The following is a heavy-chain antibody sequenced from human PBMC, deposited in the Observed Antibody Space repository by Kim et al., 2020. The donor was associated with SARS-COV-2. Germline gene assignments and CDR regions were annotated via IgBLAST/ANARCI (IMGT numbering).Heavy chain of an antibody. CDR3: AKDRTYCGGDCYFDPYDGFAI. Sequence: ASVKVSCKASGYPFTSYAMHWVRQAPGQRLEWMGWHNAGNGNRKYSQNFQGRGTITRDTSATTAYIELRSLRSEDTAVYYCAKDRTYCGGDCYFDPYDGFAIWGPGTMVTVSS. V-gene: IGHV1-3*01. CDR1: GYPFTSYA. D-gene: IGHD2-21*02. J-gene: IGHJ3*02. CDR2: HNAGNGNR.